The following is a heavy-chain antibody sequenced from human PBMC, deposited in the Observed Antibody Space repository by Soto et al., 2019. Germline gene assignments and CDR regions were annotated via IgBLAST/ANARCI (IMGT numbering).Heavy chain of an antibody. CDR1: GFTFHNAW. D-gene: IGHD1-1*01. Sequence: GGSLRLSCAASGFTFHNAWMSWVRQAPGKGLEWVARIRSETDGGTADYAAPVKGRFTILRDDSEKMIYLHMNSLEIEDTAVYYCTTDPSYITTYTGGMDVWGQGTTVTVS. J-gene: IGHJ6*02. CDR3: TTDPSYITTYTGGMDV. CDR2: IRSETDGGTA. V-gene: IGHV3-15*01.